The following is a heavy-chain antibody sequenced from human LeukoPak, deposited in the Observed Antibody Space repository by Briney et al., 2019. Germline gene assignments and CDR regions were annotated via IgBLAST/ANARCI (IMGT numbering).Heavy chain of an antibody. CDR3: ARGGPLLFTIFGVVTTNYFDY. V-gene: IGHV4-34*01. J-gene: IGHJ4*02. Sequence: PSETLSLTCAVYGGSFSGYYWSWIRQPPGKGLEWIGEINHSGSTNYNPSLKSRVTISVDTSKNQFSLKLSSVTAADTAVYYCARGGPLLFTIFGVVTTNYFDYWGQGTLVTVSS. CDR2: INHSGST. CDR1: GGSFSGYY. D-gene: IGHD3-3*01.